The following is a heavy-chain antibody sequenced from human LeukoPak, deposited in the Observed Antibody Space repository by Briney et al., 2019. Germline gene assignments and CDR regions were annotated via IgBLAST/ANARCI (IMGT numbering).Heavy chain of an antibody. Sequence: PSETLSLTCTVSGGSISSYYWSWIRQPPGKGLEWIGYIYTSGSTNYNPSLKSRVTISVDTSKNQFSLKLSSVTAADTAVYYCARHEGYSSSSPFDYWGQGTLVTVSS. D-gene: IGHD6-6*01. CDR3: ARHEGYSSSSPFDY. CDR2: IYTSGST. CDR1: GGSISSYY. J-gene: IGHJ4*02. V-gene: IGHV4-4*09.